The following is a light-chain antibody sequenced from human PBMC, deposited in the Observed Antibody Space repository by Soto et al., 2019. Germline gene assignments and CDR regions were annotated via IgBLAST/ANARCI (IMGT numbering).Light chain of an antibody. J-gene: IGKJ4*01. CDR3: QHRAGWPPALT. Sequence: ETVLPQSPATLSLSPGERATLSCRASESVSNSLAWYQHKPGQAPRLLIYNASNRATGIPARFSGSGSGTDFTLPISSLEPEDFAVYFCQHRAGWPPALTFGGGTKVEIK. V-gene: IGKV3-11*01. CDR2: NAS. CDR1: ESVSNS.